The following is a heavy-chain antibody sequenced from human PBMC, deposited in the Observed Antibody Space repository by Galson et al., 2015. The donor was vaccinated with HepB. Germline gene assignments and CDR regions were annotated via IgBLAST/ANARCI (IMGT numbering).Heavy chain of an antibody. CDR2: IDLSDSYT. CDR1: RYSFTSYW. Sequence: QSGAEVKKPGESLRISCKGARYSFTSYWISWVRQMPGKGLEWMGRIDLSDSYTNYSPSFQGHVTISADKSISTAYLQWSSLKASDTAMYYCARQGTWGYDGCGYFNWFDPWGQGTLVTVSS. CDR3: ARQGTWGYDGCGYFNWFDP. J-gene: IGHJ5*02. V-gene: IGHV5-10-1*01. D-gene: IGHD3-22*01.